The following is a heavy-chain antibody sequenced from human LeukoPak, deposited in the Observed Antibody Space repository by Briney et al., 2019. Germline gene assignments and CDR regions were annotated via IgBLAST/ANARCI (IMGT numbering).Heavy chain of an antibody. CDR2: IIPIFGTA. D-gene: IGHD6-19*01. V-gene: IGHV1-69*05. Sequence: SVKVSCKASGGTFSSYAISWVRQAPGQGLEWMGGIIPIFGTANTAQKFQGRVTSTTDESTSTAYMELSSLRSEDTAVYYCAGGKGWYFDYWGQGTLVTVSS. CDR3: AGGKGWYFDY. J-gene: IGHJ4*02. CDR1: GGTFSSYA.